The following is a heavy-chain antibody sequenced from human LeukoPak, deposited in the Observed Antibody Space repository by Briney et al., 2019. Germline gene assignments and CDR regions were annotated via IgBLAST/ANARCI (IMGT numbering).Heavy chain of an antibody. CDR1: GYRFTGYY. V-gene: IGHV1-2*02. CDR2: INPNSGGT. D-gene: IGHD3-10*01. J-gene: IGHJ4*02. Sequence: ASVKVSCKASGYRFTGYYIHWARQPPGQGLEWMGWINPNSGGTNYAQKFQGRVTMTRDTSVSTAYMEVSRLRSDDTAVYFCARDRRGYYDSGSYYPLIWGQGTLVTVSS. CDR3: ARDRRGYYDSGSYYPLI.